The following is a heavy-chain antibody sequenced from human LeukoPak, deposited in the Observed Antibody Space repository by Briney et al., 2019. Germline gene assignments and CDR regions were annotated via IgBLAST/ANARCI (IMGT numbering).Heavy chain of an antibody. Sequence: PGGSLRLSCAASGFTFSSYWMHWVRQAPGKGLVWVSRINSDGSSITYADSVKGRFTISRDNAKNTLYLQMNSLRAEDTAVYYCAKSSVAGTYYYYGMDVRGQGTTVTVSS. V-gene: IGHV3-74*03. J-gene: IGHJ6*02. CDR2: INSDGSSI. D-gene: IGHD6-19*01. CDR1: GFTFSSYW. CDR3: AKSSVAGTYYYYGMDV.